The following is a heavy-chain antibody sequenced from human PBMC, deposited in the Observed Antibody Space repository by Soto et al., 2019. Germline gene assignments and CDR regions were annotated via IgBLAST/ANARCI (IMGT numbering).Heavy chain of an antibody. CDR2: IYYSGSA. Sequence: SETLSLTCTVSGGSISSGGYYWSWIRQHPGKGLEWIGYIYYSGSAFYNPSLKSRVTISVDTSKNQFSLKLSSVTAADTAVYYCARDKGNVAYFDYWGQGTLVTVSS. CDR1: GGSISSGGYY. J-gene: IGHJ4*02. CDR3: ARDKGNVAYFDY. V-gene: IGHV4-31*03. D-gene: IGHD1-1*01.